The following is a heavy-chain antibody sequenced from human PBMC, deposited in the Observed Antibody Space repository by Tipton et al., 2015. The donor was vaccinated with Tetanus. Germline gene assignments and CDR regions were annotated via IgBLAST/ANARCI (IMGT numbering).Heavy chain of an antibody. CDR2: IKQDGGEK. V-gene: IGHV3-7*01. Sequence: SLRLSCAASGFTFNTYWTTWVRQVPGKGLEWVANIKQDGGEKYCVDSVKGRFTISRDNARNSLYLQMNSLRAEDTAVYYCARVRGYCSSTTCSGIDYWGQGTLVTVSS. CDR1: GFTFNTYW. CDR3: ARVRGYCSSTTCSGIDY. J-gene: IGHJ4*02. D-gene: IGHD2-2*01.